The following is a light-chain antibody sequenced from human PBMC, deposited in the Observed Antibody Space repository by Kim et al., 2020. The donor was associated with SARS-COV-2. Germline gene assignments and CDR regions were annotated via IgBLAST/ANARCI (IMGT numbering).Light chain of an antibody. V-gene: IGLV1-40*01. CDR2: GTS. CDR1: SPHKGEGYD. J-gene: IGLJ2*01. Sequence: LTIAGTRQSPHKGEGYDVHWYHQLPRTAPKLLVYGTSDRPSGVPDRFYGSKSGTSASLAITGLQAEDEADYYYPSYDSSLSGSVVFGEGPQLTVL. CDR3: PSYDSSLSGSVV.